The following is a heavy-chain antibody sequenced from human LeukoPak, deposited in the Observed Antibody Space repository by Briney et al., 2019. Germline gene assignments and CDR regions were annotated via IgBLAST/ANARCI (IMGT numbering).Heavy chain of an antibody. CDR1: GFTFSNYE. Sequence: GGSLRLSCAASGFTFSNYEMNWVRLAPGKGLEWVSYISSVSSTIFYADSVKGRFTISRDNAKNSLYLQMNSLRAEDTAVYYCAELGITMIGGVWGKGTTVTISS. CDR3: AELGITMIGGV. J-gene: IGHJ6*04. D-gene: IGHD3-10*02. CDR2: ISSVSSTI. V-gene: IGHV3-48*03.